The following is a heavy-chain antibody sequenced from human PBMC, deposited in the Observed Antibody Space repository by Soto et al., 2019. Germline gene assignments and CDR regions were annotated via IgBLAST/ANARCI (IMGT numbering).Heavy chain of an antibody. CDR1: GGSVSGYY. CDR2: INHSGST. D-gene: IGHD3-3*01. J-gene: IGHJ6*02. Sequence: SETLSLTCAVYGGSVSGYYWSWIRQPPGKGLEWIGEINHSGSTNYNPSLKSRVTISVDTSKNQFSLKLSSVTAADTAVYYCAREGTYDFWSGYRYYYYYYGMDVWGQGTTVTVSS. CDR3: AREGTYDFWSGYRYYYYYYGMDV. V-gene: IGHV4-34*01.